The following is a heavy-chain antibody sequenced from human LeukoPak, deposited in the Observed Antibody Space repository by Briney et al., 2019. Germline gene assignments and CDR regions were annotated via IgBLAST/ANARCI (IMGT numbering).Heavy chain of an antibody. V-gene: IGHV4-59*08. CDR1: GGSISSYD. CDR3: ARRSGLRGVVDY. J-gene: IGHJ4*02. CDR2: IYYSGST. D-gene: IGHD2-15*01. Sequence: SETLSLTCTVSGGSISSYDWSWIRQPPGKGLEWIGYIYYSGSTNYNPSLKSRVTISADTSKNQFSLKLSSVTAADTAVYYCARRSGLRGVVDYWGQGTLVTVSS.